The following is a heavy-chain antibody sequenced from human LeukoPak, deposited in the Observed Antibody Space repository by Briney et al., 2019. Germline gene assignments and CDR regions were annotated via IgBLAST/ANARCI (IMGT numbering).Heavy chain of an antibody. V-gene: IGHV3-23*01. Sequence: GRSLRLSCAASGFTFSSYAMSWVRQAPGKGLEWVSAISGSGGSTYYADSVKGRFTISRDNSKNTLYLQMNSLRAEDTAVYYCAKAVRTHTIFGVALYYWGQGTLVTVSS. D-gene: IGHD3-3*01. CDR3: AKAVRTHTIFGVALYY. J-gene: IGHJ4*02. CDR2: ISGSGGST. CDR1: GFTFSSYA.